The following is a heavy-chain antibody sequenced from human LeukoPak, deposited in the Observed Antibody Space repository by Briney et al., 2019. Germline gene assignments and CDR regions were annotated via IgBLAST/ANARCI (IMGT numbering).Heavy chain of an antibody. CDR1: GFTFNSYE. V-gene: IGHV3-48*03. CDR3: ARDVAPIEY. J-gene: IGHJ4*02. Sequence: GGSLRLSCAASGFTFNSYEMNWVRQAPGKGLEWVSYVSSSGSTIYYADSVKGRFTISRDNAKNSLNLQMNSLRAEDTAVYYCARDVAPIEYWGQGTLVTVSS. CDR2: VSSSGSTI.